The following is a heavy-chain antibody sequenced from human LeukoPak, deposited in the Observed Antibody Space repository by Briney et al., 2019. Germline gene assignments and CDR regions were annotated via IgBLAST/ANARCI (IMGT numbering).Heavy chain of an antibody. J-gene: IGHJ4*02. D-gene: IGHD1-1*01. CDR3: ARDLDSPSEDY. V-gene: IGHV3-23*01. CDR1: GFTFSSYA. Sequence: GGSLRLSCAASGFTFSSYAMSWVRQAPGKGLEWVSAISGSGGSTYYADSVKGRFTISRDNAKNSLYLQMNSLRAEDTAVYYCARDLDSPSEDYWGQGTLVTVSS. CDR2: ISGSGGST.